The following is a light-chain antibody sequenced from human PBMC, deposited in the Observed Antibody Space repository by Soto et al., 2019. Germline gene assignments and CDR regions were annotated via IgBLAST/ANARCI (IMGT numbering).Light chain of an antibody. CDR1: QSVSSN. J-gene: IGKJ1*01. CDR2: GAS. Sequence: EIVLTQSPGTLSLSPWERATLSCRASQSVSSNLAWYQQKPGQAPRPLIYGASTRATGIPARFSGSGSGTEFTLTISSLQSEDFAVYYCQQYNNWWTFGHGTKVDIK. V-gene: IGKV3-15*01. CDR3: QQYNNWWT.